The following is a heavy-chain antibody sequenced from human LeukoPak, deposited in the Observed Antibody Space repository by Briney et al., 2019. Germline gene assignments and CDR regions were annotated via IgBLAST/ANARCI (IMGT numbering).Heavy chain of an antibody. J-gene: IGHJ4*02. CDR3: AKGSF. CDR2: ISESGGST. Sequence: GGSLRLSCVVSGFTFSTSAMSWVRQAPGKGQEWVSGISESGGSTYYADSVKGRFTSSRDNSKNTLYLQMNNLRAEDTAAYYCAKGSFWGQGTLVTVSS. CDR1: GFTFSTSA. V-gene: IGHV3-23*01. D-gene: IGHD3-10*01.